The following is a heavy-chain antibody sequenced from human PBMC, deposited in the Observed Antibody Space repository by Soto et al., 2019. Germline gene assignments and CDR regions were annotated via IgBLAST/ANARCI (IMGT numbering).Heavy chain of an antibody. CDR2: VSTSGRDT. V-gene: IGHV3-11*06. CDR3: ARWLEVLTTSDS. Sequence: GGSLRLSCAASGFNFSDYYMTWIRQAPGKGLEWISYVSTSGRDTEYADSVKGRFLISRDNAKRSLYLQMNSLRVEDTAVYYCARWLEVLTTSDSWGQGTLVTVSS. D-gene: IGHD3-22*01. CDR1: GFNFSDYY. J-gene: IGHJ4*02.